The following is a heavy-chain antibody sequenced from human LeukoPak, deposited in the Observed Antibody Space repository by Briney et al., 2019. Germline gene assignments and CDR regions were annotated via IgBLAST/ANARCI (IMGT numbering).Heavy chain of an antibody. CDR1: GYTHTELS. Sequence: ASVKVSCKVSGYTHTELSMHWVRQAPGKGLEWMGGFDPEDGETIYAQKFQGRVTMTEDTSTDTAYMELSSLTSEDTAVYYCTTWTRPGGYFRGWYFDLWGRGTLVTVSS. J-gene: IGHJ2*01. V-gene: IGHV1-24*01. CDR3: TTWTRPGGYFRGWYFDL. D-gene: IGHD3-22*01. CDR2: FDPEDGET.